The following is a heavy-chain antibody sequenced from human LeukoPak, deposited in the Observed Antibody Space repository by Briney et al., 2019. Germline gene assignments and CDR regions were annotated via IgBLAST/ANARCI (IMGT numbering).Heavy chain of an antibody. Sequence: PGGSLRLSCAPSGFTFSSYAMNGVREAPGKGLEWVSSISGSGGNAYYGDSVKGRFTISRDNSKNTLYLQMNSLRAEDTAVYYGAKADQYSSSWKYYYYYYMDVWGKGTPVTVSS. CDR2: ISGSGGNA. CDR1: GFTFSSYA. J-gene: IGHJ6*03. V-gene: IGHV3-23*01. CDR3: AKADQYSSSWKYYYYYYMDV. D-gene: IGHD6-13*01.